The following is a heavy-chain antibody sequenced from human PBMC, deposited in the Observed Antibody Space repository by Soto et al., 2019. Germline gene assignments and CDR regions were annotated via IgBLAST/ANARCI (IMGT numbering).Heavy chain of an antibody. J-gene: IGHJ6*02. D-gene: IGHD6-13*01. CDR2: ISSNGGST. Sequence: EVQLVESGGGLVQPGGSLRLSCAASGFTFSSYAMQWVRQAPGKGLEYVSAISSNGGSTYYANSVKGRFTISRDNSKNTLYLQMGSLRAEDMAVYYCARFGRMAAADPLGIDVWGQGTTVTVSS. CDR1: GFTFSSYA. CDR3: ARFGRMAAADPLGIDV. V-gene: IGHV3-64*01.